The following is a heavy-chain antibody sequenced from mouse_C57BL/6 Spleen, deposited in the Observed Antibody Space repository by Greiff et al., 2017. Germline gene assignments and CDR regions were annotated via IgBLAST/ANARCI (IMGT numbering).Heavy chain of an antibody. CDR3: ARSDYSIYAMDY. D-gene: IGHD2-5*01. J-gene: IGHJ4*01. Sequence: QVHVKQPGAELVKPGASVKLSCKASGYTFTSYWMHWVKQRPGQGLEWIGMIHPNSGSTNYNEKFKSKATLTVDKSSSTAYMQLSSLTSEDSAVYYCARSDYSIYAMDYWGQGTSVTVSS. V-gene: IGHV1-64*01. CDR1: GYTFTSYW. CDR2: IHPNSGST.